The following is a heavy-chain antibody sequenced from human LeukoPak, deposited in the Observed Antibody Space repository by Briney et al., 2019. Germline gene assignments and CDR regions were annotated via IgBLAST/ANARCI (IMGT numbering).Heavy chain of an antibody. J-gene: IGHJ4*02. CDR1: GFTFSSYW. Sequence: GGSLRLSCAASGFTFSSYWMSWVRQAPGKGLEWVANIKQDGSEKYHVDSVKGRVTISRDNAKNSLYLQMNSLRAEDTAVYYCARTPSHISSHPRGYFDYWGQGTLVTVSS. V-gene: IGHV3-7*01. D-gene: IGHD1-14*01. CDR2: IKQDGSEK. CDR3: ARTPSHISSHPRGYFDY.